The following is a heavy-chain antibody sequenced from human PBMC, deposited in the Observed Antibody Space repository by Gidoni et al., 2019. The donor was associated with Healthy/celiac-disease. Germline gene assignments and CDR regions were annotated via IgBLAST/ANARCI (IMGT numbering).Heavy chain of an antibody. CDR3: ARDGWRLSGIVGSDFGDFDY. V-gene: IGHV3-33*01. J-gene: IGHJ4*02. D-gene: IGHD1-26*01. CDR2: RWDDGSNK. CDR1: GFTFSSCG. Sequence: QVQLVESGGGVVQPGRSLRLSCAASGFTFSSCGMHWVRQAPGKGLEWVEVRWDDGSNKYYADSVKGRLTISRDNSKNTLYLQMNSLRAEDTAVYYCARDGWRLSGIVGSDFGDFDYWGQGTLVTVSS.